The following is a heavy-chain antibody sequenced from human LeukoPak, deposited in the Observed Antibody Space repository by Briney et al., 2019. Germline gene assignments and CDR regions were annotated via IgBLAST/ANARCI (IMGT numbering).Heavy chain of an antibody. Sequence: PGGSLRLSCAASGLTFSGYGMHWVRQAPGKGLEWVAVISYDGSNKYYADSVKGRFTISRDNYKNTLYLQMNSLRAEDTAVYYCARSEKSGSYFAPYDYWGQGTLVTVSS. D-gene: IGHD1-26*01. CDR3: ARSEKSGSYFAPYDY. J-gene: IGHJ4*02. CDR1: GLTFSGYG. V-gene: IGHV3-30*03. CDR2: ISYDGSNK.